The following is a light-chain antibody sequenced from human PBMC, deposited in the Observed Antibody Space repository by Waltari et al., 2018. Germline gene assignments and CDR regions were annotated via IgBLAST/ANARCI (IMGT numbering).Light chain of an antibody. CDR2: AAS. CDR3: QKYDSVPFT. V-gene: IGKV1-27*01. J-gene: IGKJ3*01. CDR1: QGISNY. Sequence: DIQMTQSPSSLSASVGDRVTITCLASQGISNYLAWYQQTPGKVPKLLIYAASTLQSGVPSRFRGSGSGKDFTLTISSLQPEDVATYYCQKYDSVPFTFGPGTKVDI.